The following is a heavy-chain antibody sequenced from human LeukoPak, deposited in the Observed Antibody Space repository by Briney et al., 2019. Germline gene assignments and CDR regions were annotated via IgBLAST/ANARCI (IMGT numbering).Heavy chain of an antibody. CDR3: ARENSYGDYIDY. CDR1: GGSISSGSYY. CDR2: IYSSGST. V-gene: IGHV4-61*02. J-gene: IGHJ4*02. D-gene: IGHD4-17*01. Sequence: SETLSLTCTVSGGSISSGSYYWSWLRQPAGKGGEWVGRIYSSGSTNYNPSLKSRVTISVDTSKNQFSLKLSSVTAADTAVYYCARENSYGDYIDYWGQGTLVTVSS.